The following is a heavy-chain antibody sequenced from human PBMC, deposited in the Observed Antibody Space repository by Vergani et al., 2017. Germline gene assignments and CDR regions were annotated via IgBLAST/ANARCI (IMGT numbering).Heavy chain of an antibody. J-gene: IGHJ6*02. V-gene: IGHV1-2*02. Sequence: QVQLVQSGAEVKKPGASVKVSCKASGYTFTGYYMHWVRQAPGQGLEWMGWINPNSGGTNYAQKFQGRVTMTRDTSISTAYMELSRLRSDDTAVYYCARGRHCSGGSRYFHYYGMDVWGQGTTVTVSS. D-gene: IGHD2-15*01. CDR1: GYTFTGYY. CDR3: ARGRHCSGGSRYFHYYGMDV. CDR2: INPNSGGT.